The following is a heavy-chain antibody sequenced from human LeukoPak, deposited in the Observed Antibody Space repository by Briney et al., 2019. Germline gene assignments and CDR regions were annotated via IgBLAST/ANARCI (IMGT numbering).Heavy chain of an antibody. CDR3: ARDLYGGSDAFDI. D-gene: IGHD3-16*01. CDR1: GFTFSSYS. V-gene: IGHV3-48*01. J-gene: IGHJ3*02. CDR2: ISSSSSTI. Sequence: PGGSLRLSCAASGFTFSSYSMNWVRQAPGKGLEWVSYISSSSSTIYYADSVKGRFTISRDNSKNTLYLQMNSLRAEDTAVYYCARDLYGGSDAFDIWGQGTMVTVSS.